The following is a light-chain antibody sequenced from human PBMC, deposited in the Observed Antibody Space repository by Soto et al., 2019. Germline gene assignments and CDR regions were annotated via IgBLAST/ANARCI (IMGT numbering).Light chain of an antibody. CDR1: QSVSNN. Sequence: EIVMTQSPATLSVSPGERATLSCRASQSVSNNLAWYQQKPGQAPRLLIYGASTRATGIPDRFSGSGSGTEFTLTISSLQSEDFAVYYCQQYNNWPSWTFGQGTKVEIK. CDR3: QQYNNWPSWT. V-gene: IGKV3-15*01. CDR2: GAS. J-gene: IGKJ1*01.